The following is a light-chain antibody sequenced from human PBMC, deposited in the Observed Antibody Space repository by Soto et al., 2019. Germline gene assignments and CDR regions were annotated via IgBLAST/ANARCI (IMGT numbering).Light chain of an antibody. CDR2: GNT. CDR1: SSNIGAGYN. V-gene: IGLV1-40*01. J-gene: IGLJ3*02. Sequence: QSALTQPPSVSGAPGQRVTISCTGSSSNIGAGYNVHWYQHLPGKAPKLLIYGNTNRPSGVPDRFSGSKSGTSASLAITGLQAEDEADYYCQSYDSSLSGWVFGGGTKLTVL. CDR3: QSYDSSLSGWV.